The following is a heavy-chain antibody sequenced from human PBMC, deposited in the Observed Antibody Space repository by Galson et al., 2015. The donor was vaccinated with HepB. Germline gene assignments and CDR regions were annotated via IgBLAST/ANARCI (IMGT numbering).Heavy chain of an antibody. J-gene: IGHJ4*02. Sequence: QSGAEVKKPGESLRTSCKASGGTFSSYAISWVRQAPGQGLEWMGGIIPIFGTANYAQKFQGRVTITADESTSTAYMELSSLRSEDTAVYYCARFGGPTVLDYWGQGTLVTVSS. CDR2: IIPIFGTA. D-gene: IGHD3-16*01. V-gene: IGHV1-69*01. CDR3: ARFGGPTVLDY. CDR1: GGTFSSYA.